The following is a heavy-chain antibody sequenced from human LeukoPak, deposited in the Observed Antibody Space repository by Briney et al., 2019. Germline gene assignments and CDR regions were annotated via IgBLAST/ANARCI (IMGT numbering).Heavy chain of an antibody. D-gene: IGHD6-19*01. CDR3: AKDLDRLQWLSHTPLDY. CDR2: IRYDGSNK. V-gene: IGHV3-30*02. J-gene: IGHJ4*02. Sequence: GGSLRLSCAASGFTFSSYGMHWVRQAPGKGLEWVAFIRYDGSNKYYADSVKGRFTISRDNSKNTLYLQMSSLRAEDTAVYYCAKDLDRLQWLSHTPLDYWGQGTLVTVSS. CDR1: GFTFSSYG.